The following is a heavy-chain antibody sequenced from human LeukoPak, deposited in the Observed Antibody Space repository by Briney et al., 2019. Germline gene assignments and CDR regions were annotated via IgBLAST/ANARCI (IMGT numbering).Heavy chain of an antibody. CDR3: ARDSGQWLRPKYYFDY. CDR1: GYSISSGYY. CDR2: IYHSGST. J-gene: IGHJ4*02. V-gene: IGHV4-38-2*02. D-gene: IGHD5-12*01. Sequence: SETLSLTCAVSGYSISSGYYWGWIRQPPGKGLEWIGSIYHSGSTYYNPSLKSRVTISVGTSKNQFSLKLSSVTAADTAVYYCARDSGQWLRPKYYFDYWGQGTLVTVSS.